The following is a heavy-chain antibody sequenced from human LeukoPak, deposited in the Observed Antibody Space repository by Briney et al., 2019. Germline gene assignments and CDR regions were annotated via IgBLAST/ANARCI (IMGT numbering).Heavy chain of an antibody. CDR1: GFIFSNYG. Sequence: GGSLRLSCAASGFIFSNYGVHWVRQAPGKGLEWVAAIQYDGSKNYYADSVKGRFTISRDNYRNTMYLQMNSLRVEDTAVYYCTSDPTFYSGRYCFDYWGQGTLVTVSS. D-gene: IGHD1-26*01. CDR3: TSDPTFYSGRYCFDY. V-gene: IGHV3-33*05. CDR2: IQYDGSKN. J-gene: IGHJ4*02.